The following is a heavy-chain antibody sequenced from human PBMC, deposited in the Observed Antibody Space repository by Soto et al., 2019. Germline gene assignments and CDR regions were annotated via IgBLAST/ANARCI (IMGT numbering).Heavy chain of an antibody. V-gene: IGHV4-31*03. CDR1: GGSISSGVYY. J-gene: IGHJ4*02. Sequence: PSETLSLTCTVSGGSISSGVYYWSWIRQHPGKGLEWIGYIYYSGSTYYNPSLKSRVTISVDTSKNQFSLKLSSVTAADTAVYYCARVGKVTAQEFDYWGQGTLVTVSS. CDR3: ARVGKVTAQEFDY. D-gene: IGHD4-4*01. CDR2: IYYSGST.